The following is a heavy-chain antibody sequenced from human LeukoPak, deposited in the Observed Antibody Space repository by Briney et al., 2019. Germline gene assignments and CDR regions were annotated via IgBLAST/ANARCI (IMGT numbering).Heavy chain of an antibody. Sequence: SVKVSCKASGGTFSSYAISWVRQAPGQGLEWMGGIIPIFGTANYAQKFQGRVTITADKSTSTAYMELSSLRSEDTAVYYCAGEGDCGGDCYFDYWGQGTLVTVSS. J-gene: IGHJ4*02. CDR1: GGTFSSYA. V-gene: IGHV1-69*06. D-gene: IGHD2-21*02. CDR3: AGEGDCGGDCYFDY. CDR2: IIPIFGTA.